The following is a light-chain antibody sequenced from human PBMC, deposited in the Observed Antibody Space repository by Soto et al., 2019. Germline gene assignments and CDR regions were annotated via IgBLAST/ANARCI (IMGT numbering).Light chain of an antibody. Sequence: IVLTQSPGTLSLSPGERATLSCRASQSVSTRHLAWYQQKPGQAPRLLMYGAFIRATGIPDRISGSGSGTDFSLTISRLEPEDFAVYYCPQYGSSPWTFGQGTTVEIK. CDR3: PQYGSSPWT. V-gene: IGKV3-20*01. CDR2: GAF. J-gene: IGKJ1*01. CDR1: QSVSTRH.